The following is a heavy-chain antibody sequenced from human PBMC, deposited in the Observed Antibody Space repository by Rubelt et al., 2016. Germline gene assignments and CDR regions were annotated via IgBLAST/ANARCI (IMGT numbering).Heavy chain of an antibody. V-gene: IGHV4-39*02. J-gene: IGHJ4*02. CDR2: IYYSGST. Sequence: QLQLQESGPGLVKPSETLSLTCTVSGGSISSSSYYWGWIRQPPGKGLEWIGSIYYSGSTFYNPSLKSRVTVSVDTSKNHCSLKLSSVTAADTAVYYCVRISSSGYAPFDYWGQGNLVTVSS. D-gene: IGHD6-13*01. CDR1: GGSISSSSYY. CDR3: VRISSSGYAPFDY.